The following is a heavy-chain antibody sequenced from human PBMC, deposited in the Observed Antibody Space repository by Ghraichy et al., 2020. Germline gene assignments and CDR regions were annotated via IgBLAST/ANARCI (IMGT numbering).Heavy chain of an antibody. D-gene: IGHD6-19*01. Sequence: GSLRLSCTVSGGSISGYYWSWIRQTPGKGLEWIGYIFHRGTTKYNPSLKSRITISVDTSKNQFSLRLSSVTAADTAVYYCSRHSANGPYSSGWYFDSWGQGTLVTVSS. CDR2: IFHRGTT. J-gene: IGHJ4*02. V-gene: IGHV4-59*08. CDR3: SRHSANGPYSSGWYFDS. CDR1: GGSISGYY.